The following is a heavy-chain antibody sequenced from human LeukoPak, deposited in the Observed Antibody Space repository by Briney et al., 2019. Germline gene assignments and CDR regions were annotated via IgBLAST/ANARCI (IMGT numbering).Heavy chain of an antibody. CDR3: ARAGSWWGELRELFDY. V-gene: IGHV4-39*07. CDR2: IFYSGST. D-gene: IGHD1-26*01. CDR1: GGSISTSNYY. Sequence: PSETLSLTCTVSGGSISTSNYYWGWIRQPPGKGLEWIGNIFYSGSTYYSPSLRSRVTISVDTSKNQFSLKLSSVTAADTAVYYCARAGSWWGELRELFDYWGQGTLVTVSS. J-gene: IGHJ4*02.